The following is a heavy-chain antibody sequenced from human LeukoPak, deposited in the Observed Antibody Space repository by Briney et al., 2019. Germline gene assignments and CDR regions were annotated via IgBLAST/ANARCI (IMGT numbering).Heavy chain of an antibody. CDR2: LRYSGST. CDR1: GFTFSSYN. D-gene: IGHD3-10*01. J-gene: IGHJ5*02. V-gene: IGHV4-59*12. Sequence: GSLRLSCAASGFTFSSYNMNWVRQPPGKGLEWIGSLRYSGSTFYNPSLKSRVTISLDTSKNQFSLRLNSVTAADTAAYYCAGDRSLQWFYHWGPGAVVTVSS. CDR3: AGDRSLQWFYH.